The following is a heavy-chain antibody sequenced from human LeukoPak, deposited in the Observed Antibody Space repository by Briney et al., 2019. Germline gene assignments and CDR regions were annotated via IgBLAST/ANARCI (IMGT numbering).Heavy chain of an antibody. Sequence: ASVKVSCKASGYTFTSYGISWVRQAPGQGHEWMGWISAYNGNTNYAQKLQGRVTMTTDTSTSTAYMELRSLRSDDTAVYYCARDGYSSSWFKGSSSWFDPWGQGTLVTVSS. CDR2: ISAYNGNT. D-gene: IGHD6-13*01. J-gene: IGHJ5*02. CDR1: GYTFTSYG. CDR3: ARDGYSSSWFKGSSSWFDP. V-gene: IGHV1-18*01.